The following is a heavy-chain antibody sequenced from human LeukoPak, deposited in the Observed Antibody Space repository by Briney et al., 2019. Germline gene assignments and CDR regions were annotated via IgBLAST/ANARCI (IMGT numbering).Heavy chain of an antibody. CDR1: GFTFSSYG. Sequence: GGSLRLSCAASGFTFSSYGMHWVRQAPGKGLEWVAVISYDGSNKYYADSVKGRFTISRDNSKNTLYLQMNSLRAEGTAVYYCAKEFGSYYYDSSGYAGGQFDYWGQGTLVTVSS. CDR2: ISYDGSNK. CDR3: AKEFGSYYYDSSGYAGGQFDY. V-gene: IGHV3-30*18. J-gene: IGHJ4*02. D-gene: IGHD3-22*01.